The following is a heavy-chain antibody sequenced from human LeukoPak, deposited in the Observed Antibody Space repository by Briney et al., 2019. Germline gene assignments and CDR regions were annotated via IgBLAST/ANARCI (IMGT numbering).Heavy chain of an antibody. CDR2: IYYGENT. V-gene: IGHV4-38-2*02. D-gene: IGHD3-22*01. CDR3: ARRDDSSGYHKIFDY. CDR1: SYSISRGYY. J-gene: IGHJ4*02. Sequence: SETLSLTCIVSSYSISRGYYWGWIRQPPGKGLEWIGNIYYGENTYYNPSLKSRVTISIDTSKNQFYLKLSSLTAADTAVYYCARRDDSSGYHKIFDYWDPGTLVTVSS.